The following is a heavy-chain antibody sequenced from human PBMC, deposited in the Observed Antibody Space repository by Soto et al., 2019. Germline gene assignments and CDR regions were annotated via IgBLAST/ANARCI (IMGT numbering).Heavy chain of an antibody. CDR1: GGSISSGGDY. CDR3: ARKKGYSYGPHYFDD. Sequence: QVQLQESGPGLVKPSQTLSLTCTVSGGSISSGGDYWSWIRQHPGKGLEWIGYIYYSGSTFYTPTLKSRVTISVETSKTQFSLNLSSVTAADTAVYYCARKKGYSYGPHYFDDWGQGTLVTVSS. J-gene: IGHJ4*02. CDR2: IYYSGST. D-gene: IGHD5-18*01. V-gene: IGHV4-31*03.